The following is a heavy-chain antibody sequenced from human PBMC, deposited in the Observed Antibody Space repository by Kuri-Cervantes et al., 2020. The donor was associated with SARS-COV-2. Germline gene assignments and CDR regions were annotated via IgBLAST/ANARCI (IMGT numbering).Heavy chain of an antibody. CDR1: GGTFSSYA. V-gene: IGHV1-46*01. CDR3: ARTYLLEWTPGAPAHFDY. CDR2: INPSGGST. D-gene: IGHD3-3*01. J-gene: IGHJ4*02. Sequence: ASVKVSCKASGGTFSSYAISWVRQAPGQGLEWMGIINPSGGSTSYAQKFQGRVTMTRDTSTSTVYMELSSLRSEDTAVYYCARTYLLEWTPGAPAHFDYWGQGTLVTVSS.